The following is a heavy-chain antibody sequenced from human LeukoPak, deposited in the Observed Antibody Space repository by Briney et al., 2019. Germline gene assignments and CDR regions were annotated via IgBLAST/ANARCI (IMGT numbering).Heavy chain of an antibody. D-gene: IGHD4-23*01. CDR2: ITSSSNYI. CDR3: AGGNFGYWFDP. J-gene: IGHJ5*02. CDR1: GFTFRSYS. Sequence: GRSLRLSCVASGFTFRSYSMNWVRQAPGKWLEWVSSITSSSNYIYYADSVKGRFTISRDNAKNSLYLQMNNLRAEDTAVYYCAGGNFGYWFDPWGQGTLVTVSS. V-gene: IGHV3-21*01.